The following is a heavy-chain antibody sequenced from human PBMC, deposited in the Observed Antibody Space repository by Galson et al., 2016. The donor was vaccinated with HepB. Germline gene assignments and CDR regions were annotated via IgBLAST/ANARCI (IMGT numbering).Heavy chain of an antibody. V-gene: IGHV3-23*01. CDR1: GFAFSSYA. CDR2: ISGSSDTT. J-gene: IGHJ3*01. Sequence: SLRLSCAAAGFAFSSYAMTWVRQAPGKGLEWVSSISGSSDTTSYVDSVEGRFTISRDNSRNTLYLQMNSLTAEDTALYYCAKVVVNVHSSGGHWGPSTKEVPALDVWGQATLVTVSS. CDR3: AKVVVNVHSSGGHWGPSTKEVPALDV. D-gene: IGHD3-22*01.